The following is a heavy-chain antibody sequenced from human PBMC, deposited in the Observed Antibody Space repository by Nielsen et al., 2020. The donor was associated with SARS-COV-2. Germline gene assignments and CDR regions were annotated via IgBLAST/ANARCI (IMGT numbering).Heavy chain of an antibody. CDR2: ISGSGAST. V-gene: IGHV3-23*01. D-gene: IGHD4-17*01. CDR1: GFTFSSNA. CDR3: ARAHREYGAQSANDY. Sequence: GGSLRLSCAASGFTFSSNAMSWVRQAPGKGLEWVSAISGSGASTYYADSVKGRFTMSRDNAKASVYLQMNNLRAEDTAFYFCARAHREYGAQSANDYWGQGTLVTVSS. J-gene: IGHJ4*02.